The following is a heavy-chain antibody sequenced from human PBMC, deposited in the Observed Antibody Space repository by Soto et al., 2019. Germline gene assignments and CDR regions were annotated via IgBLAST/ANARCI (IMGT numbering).Heavy chain of an antibody. D-gene: IGHD5-18*01. CDR2: IYHSGTT. J-gene: IGHJ5*02. V-gene: IGHV4-59*01. CDR1: GGSISNYY. CDR3: ARGGYRTLAWFDP. Sequence: QVQVQESGPGLVKPSETLSLTRTVSGGSISNYYWSWIRQSPGKGLEWIANIYHSGTTNYNLSLKGRVSISIDSSKNQVSLRLKSVTAADTAVYYCARGGYRTLAWFDPWGQGTLVTVSS.